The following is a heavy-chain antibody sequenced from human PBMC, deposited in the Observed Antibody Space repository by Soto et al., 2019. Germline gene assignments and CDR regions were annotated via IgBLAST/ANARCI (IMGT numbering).Heavy chain of an antibody. CDR2: ISGSGGST. V-gene: IGHV3-23*01. J-gene: IGHJ6*02. Sequence: TGGSLRLSCAASGFTFSSYAMSWVRQAPGKGLEWVSAISGSGGSTYYADSVKGRFTISRDNSKNTLYLQMNSLRAEDTAVYYCARKGMLDIAVAGTYGYYYYGMDVWGQGTTVTVSS. D-gene: IGHD6-19*01. CDR3: ARKGMLDIAVAGTYGYYYYGMDV. CDR1: GFTFSSYA.